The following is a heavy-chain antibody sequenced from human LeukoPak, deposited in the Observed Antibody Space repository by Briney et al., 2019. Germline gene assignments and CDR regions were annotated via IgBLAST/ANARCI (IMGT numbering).Heavy chain of an antibody. CDR3: ARTTGVKVIDS. J-gene: IGHJ4*02. CDR1: RGSIISAGYY. D-gene: IGHD1-1*01. Sequence: SETLSLTCTVSRGSIISAGYYWSWIRHHPGKGLEWIGYIYYSGITYYNPSLQSRVTMSVDTSENKFSLEVTSVTAADTAVYYCARTTGVKVIDSWGPGALVTVSS. V-gene: IGHV4-31*03. CDR2: IYYSGIT.